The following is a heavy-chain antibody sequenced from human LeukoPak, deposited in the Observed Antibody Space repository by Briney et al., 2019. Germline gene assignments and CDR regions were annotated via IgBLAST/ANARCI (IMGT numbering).Heavy chain of an antibody. J-gene: IGHJ4*02. D-gene: IGHD7-27*01. CDR2: IYTSGST. V-gene: IGHV4-61*02. Sequence: SETLSLTCTVSGGSISSSSYYWGWIRQPAGKGLEWIGRIYTSGSTNYNPSLKSRVTISVDTSKNQFSLKLSSVTAADTAVYYCARDNWGSGFDYWGQGTLVTVSS. CDR3: ARDNWGSGFDY. CDR1: GGSISSSSYY.